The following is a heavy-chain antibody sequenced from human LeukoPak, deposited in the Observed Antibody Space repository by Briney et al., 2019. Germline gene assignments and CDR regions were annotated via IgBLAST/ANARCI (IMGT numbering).Heavy chain of an antibody. CDR2: INHSGGST. D-gene: IGHD3-22*01. Sequence: ASVKVSCKASGYTFTSYYMHWVRQAPGQGLEWMGIINHSGGSTSYAQKFQGRVTMTRDTSTSTVYMELSSLRSEDTAVYYCARDAEDYYYDSSGYYYKGWFDPWGQGTLVTVSS. CDR3: ARDAEDYYYDSSGYYYKGWFDP. J-gene: IGHJ5*02. V-gene: IGHV1-46*03. CDR1: GYTFTSYY.